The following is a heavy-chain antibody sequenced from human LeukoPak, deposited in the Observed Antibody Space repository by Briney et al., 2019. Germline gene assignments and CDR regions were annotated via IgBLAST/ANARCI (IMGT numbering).Heavy chain of an antibody. CDR2: ISGIGGNT. V-gene: IGHV3-23*01. Sequence: GGSLRLSCAASGFTFSNYAMSWVRRAPGKGLEWVSGISGIGGNTYYADSVKGRFTISRDNSKNTLYLQMNSLRAEDTAVYFCAKQDSTSSYSAFDIWGQGTMVTVSS. CDR1: GFTFSNYA. J-gene: IGHJ3*02. D-gene: IGHD2-2*01. CDR3: AKQDSTSSYSAFDI.